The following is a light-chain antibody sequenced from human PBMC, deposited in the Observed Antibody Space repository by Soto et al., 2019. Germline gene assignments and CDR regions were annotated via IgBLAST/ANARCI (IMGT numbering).Light chain of an antibody. Sequence: EIVLTQSPGTLSLSPGERATLSCRASQSVSSSYLAWYQQKPGQAPRLLIYGASSRATGIPDRFSGSGSGTDFTLTISRLEPEDLAVYYCQQYGRSPTLGQRRLLEIK. CDR3: QQYGRSPT. V-gene: IGKV3-20*01. J-gene: IGKJ5*01. CDR1: QSVSSSY. CDR2: GAS.